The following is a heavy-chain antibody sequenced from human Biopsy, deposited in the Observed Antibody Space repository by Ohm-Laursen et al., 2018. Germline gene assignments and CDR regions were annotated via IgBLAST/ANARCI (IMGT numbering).Heavy chain of an antibody. Sequence: TLSLTCTVSGESMGTYYWSWIWQPPGQVMEWIASIYYSGTTHKNPSLKSRVTISVDTSQGLLSLDLSSVTAADTAVYYCARVRGGFLEWFDYWGQGTLVTVSS. J-gene: IGHJ5*01. CDR1: GESMGTYY. CDR3: ARVRGGFLEWFDY. D-gene: IGHD3-3*01. CDR2: IYYSGTT. V-gene: IGHV4-59*01.